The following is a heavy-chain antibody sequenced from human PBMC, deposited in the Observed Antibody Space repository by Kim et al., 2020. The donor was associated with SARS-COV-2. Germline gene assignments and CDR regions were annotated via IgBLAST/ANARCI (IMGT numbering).Heavy chain of an antibody. J-gene: IGHJ4*02. V-gene: IGHV3-66*01. D-gene: IGHD4-17*01. CDR2: ST. CDR3: ARGYGDYYFDY. Sequence: STFYADSVKGRFTITRDNSQNTLYLRMNSQRAEDTAVYYCARGYGDYYFDYWGQGTLVTVSS.